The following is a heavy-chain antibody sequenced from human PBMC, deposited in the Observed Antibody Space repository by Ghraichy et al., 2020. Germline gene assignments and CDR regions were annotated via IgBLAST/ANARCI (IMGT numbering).Heavy chain of an antibody. Sequence: GGSLRLSCAASGFTFSSYAMHWVRQAPGKGLEWVAVISYDGSNKYYADSVKGRFTISRDNSKNTLYLQMNSLRAEDTAVYYCARDEYSSSLDIWGQGTMVTVSS. V-gene: IGHV3-30*04. J-gene: IGHJ3*02. CDR1: GFTFSSYA. CDR3: ARDEYSSSLDI. CDR2: ISYDGSNK. D-gene: IGHD6-13*01.